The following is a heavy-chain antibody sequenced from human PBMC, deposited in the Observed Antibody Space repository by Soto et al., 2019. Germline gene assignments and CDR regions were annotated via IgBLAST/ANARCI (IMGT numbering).Heavy chain of an antibody. D-gene: IGHD3-10*02. Sequence: QVQLVQSGAEVKKPGSSVKVSCKASGGTFSSYAISWVRQAPGQGLEWMGGIIPIFGTGNYAQKFQGRVTITADDSTSTAYMELSSLRSEDTAGYYCARARASSCPVGCSFDPWGQGTLVTVSS. V-gene: IGHV1-69*12. CDR3: ARARASSCPVGCSFDP. J-gene: IGHJ5*02. CDR1: GGTFSSYA. CDR2: IIPIFGTG.